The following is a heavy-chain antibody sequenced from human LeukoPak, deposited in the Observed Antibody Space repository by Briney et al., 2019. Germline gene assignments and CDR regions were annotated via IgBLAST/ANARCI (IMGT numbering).Heavy chain of an antibody. J-gene: IGHJ4*02. CDR3: AKVGDYDILTGYYRIGYFDY. Sequence: PGGSLRLSCAASGFTFSSYWMHWVRQAPGKGLVWVSRINSYGSSTKYADSVKGRFTISRDNAKNTLYLQMNTLRAEDTAVYYCAKVGDYDILTGYYRIGYFDYWGQGTLVTVSS. CDR1: GFTFSSYW. V-gene: IGHV3-74*03. D-gene: IGHD3-9*01. CDR2: INSYGSST.